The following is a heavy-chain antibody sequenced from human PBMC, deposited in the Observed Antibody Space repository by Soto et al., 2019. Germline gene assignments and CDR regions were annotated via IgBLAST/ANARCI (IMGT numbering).Heavy chain of an antibody. D-gene: IGHD5-12*01. J-gene: IGHJ4*02. CDR2: IRTKGARYTT. CDR3: SRSKDGSDDY. CDR1: GFSFSGHY. V-gene: IGHV3-72*01. Sequence: RLSCAASGFSFSGHYMDWVRQAPGKGLEWVGRIRTKGARYTTEYAASVKGRFTISRDDSKNSLYLQMNSLKPEDTALYYCSRSKDGSDDYWGQGTLVTVSS.